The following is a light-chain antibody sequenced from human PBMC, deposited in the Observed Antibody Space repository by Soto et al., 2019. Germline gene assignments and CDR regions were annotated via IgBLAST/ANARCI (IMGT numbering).Light chain of an antibody. V-gene: IGKV2-24*01. Sequence: VLTQTPLSSPVTLGQPASISCRSSQSLVYSDGNTYLSWLQQRPGQPPRLLIYQVSNRFSGVPDRFSGSGSGTDFTLTMNCLQAEDVAVYYCQQYYSPPYTFGQGTKLEIK. J-gene: IGKJ2*01. CDR2: QVS. CDR3: QQYYSPPYT. CDR1: QSLVYSDGNTY.